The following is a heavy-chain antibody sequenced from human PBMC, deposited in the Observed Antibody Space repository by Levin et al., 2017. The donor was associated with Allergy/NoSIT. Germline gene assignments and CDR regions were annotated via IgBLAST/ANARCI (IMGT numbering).Heavy chain of an antibody. D-gene: IGHD3-9*01. V-gene: IGHV5-51*01. J-gene: IGHJ4*02. CDR2: IYPGDSDT. Sequence: KGGESLKISCEDSGDSFSSYWIGWVRQMPGKGLEWMAIIYPGDSDTRYSPSFQGRVTISADKSISTAYLQWNSLKASDTAMYYCARPRRVLRDILPGSYTTEWGQWGQGTLVTVSS. CDR3: ARPRRVLRDILPGSYTTEWGQ. CDR1: GDSFSSYW.